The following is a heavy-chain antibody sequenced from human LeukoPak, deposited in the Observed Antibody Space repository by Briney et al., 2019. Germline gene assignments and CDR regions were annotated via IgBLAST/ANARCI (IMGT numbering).Heavy chain of an antibody. J-gene: IGHJ4*02. Sequence: TSETLSLTCAVSGGSISSGGYSWSWIRQPPGKGLEWIGYIYHSGSTYYNPSLKSRVTISVDRSKNQFSLKLSSVTAADTAVYYCARGGVRGVIPYFDYWGQGTLVTVSS. D-gene: IGHD3-10*01. CDR3: ARGGVRGVIPYFDY. CDR1: GGSISSGGYS. V-gene: IGHV4-30-2*01. CDR2: IYHSGST.